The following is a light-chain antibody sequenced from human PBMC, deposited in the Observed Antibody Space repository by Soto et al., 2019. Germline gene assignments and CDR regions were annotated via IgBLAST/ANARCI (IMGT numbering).Light chain of an antibody. Sequence: QSALTQPASVSGSPGQSITISCTGTSSDVGSYNLVSWYQHHPGKAPKLMIYEGSKRPSGVSNRFSGSRSGNTASLTISGLQAEDEADYYCCSYAGDSTVFGGGTKLTVL. V-gene: IGLV2-23*01. CDR2: EGS. CDR3: CSYAGDSTV. J-gene: IGLJ2*01. CDR1: SSDVGSYNL.